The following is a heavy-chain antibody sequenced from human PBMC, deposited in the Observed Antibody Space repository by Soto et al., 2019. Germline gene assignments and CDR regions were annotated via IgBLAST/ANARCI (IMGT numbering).Heavy chain of an antibody. Sequence: QVQLQQWGAGLLKPSETLSLTCAVYGGSFSGYYWSWIRQPPGKGLEWIGEINHSGSTNYNPSLKSRVTISVDTSKNQFSLKLSSVTAADTAVYYCACDRGDHWFDPWGQGTLVTVSS. J-gene: IGHJ5*02. D-gene: IGHD3-16*01. CDR1: GGSFSGYY. V-gene: IGHV4-34*01. CDR2: INHSGST. CDR3: ACDRGDHWFDP.